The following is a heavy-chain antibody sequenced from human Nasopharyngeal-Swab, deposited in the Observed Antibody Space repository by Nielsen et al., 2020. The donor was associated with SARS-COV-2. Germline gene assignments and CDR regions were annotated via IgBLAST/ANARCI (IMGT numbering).Heavy chain of an antibody. Sequence: WIRQPPGQGLAWIGYIYYSGSTYYNPSLKSRVTISVDTSKNQFSLKLSSVTAADTAVYYCARDWILRGWSTYYYYGMDVWGQGTTVTVSS. D-gene: IGHD3-3*01. CDR3: ARDWILRGWSTYYYYGMDV. V-gene: IGHV4-31*02. CDR2: IYYSGST. J-gene: IGHJ6*02.